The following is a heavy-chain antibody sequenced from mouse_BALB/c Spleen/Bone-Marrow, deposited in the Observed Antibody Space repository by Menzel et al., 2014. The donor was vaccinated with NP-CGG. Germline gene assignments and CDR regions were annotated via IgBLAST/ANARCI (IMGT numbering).Heavy chain of an antibody. CDR1: GFTFSSFG. CDR2: ISSGGSTI. Sequence: DVQLVESGGGLVQPGGSRKLSCAASGFTFSSFGMHWVRQAPEKGLEWVAYISSGGSTIYYADTVKGRFTISRDNPKNTLFLQMTSLRSEDTAMYYCTRKGALITHYYAMDYWGQGTSVTVSS. D-gene: IGHD2-4*01. J-gene: IGHJ4*01. CDR3: TRKGALITHYYAMDY. V-gene: IGHV5-17*02.